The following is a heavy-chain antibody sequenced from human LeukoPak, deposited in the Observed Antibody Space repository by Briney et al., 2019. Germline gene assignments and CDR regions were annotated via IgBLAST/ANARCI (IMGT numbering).Heavy chain of an antibody. CDR1: GFTFSSYG. J-gene: IGHJ4*02. CDR2: ISSSSSTI. Sequence: GRSLRLSCADSGFTFSSYGMHWVRQAPGKGLEWVSYISSSSSTIYYADSVKGRFTISRDNAKNSLYLQMNSLRAEDTAVYYCARDEVSTIWGYSSGWYHYWGQGTLVTVSS. CDR3: ARDEVSTIWGYSSGWYHY. V-gene: IGHV3-48*01. D-gene: IGHD6-19*01.